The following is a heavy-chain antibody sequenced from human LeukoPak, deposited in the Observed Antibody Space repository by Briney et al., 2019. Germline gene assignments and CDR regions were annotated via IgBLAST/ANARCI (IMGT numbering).Heavy chain of an antibody. V-gene: IGHV3-9*01. Sequence: GGSLRLSCAASGFTFDDYAMHWVRQVPGKGLEWVSHISWNSGSIGYADSVKGRFTISRDDAKNSLYLQMNSLRVEDTAFYYCAKWSTWATVDRTTGYFDSWGQGTLVTVSS. CDR2: ISWNSGSI. J-gene: IGHJ4*02. D-gene: IGHD4-23*01. CDR1: GFTFDDYA. CDR3: AKWSTWATVDRTTGYFDS.